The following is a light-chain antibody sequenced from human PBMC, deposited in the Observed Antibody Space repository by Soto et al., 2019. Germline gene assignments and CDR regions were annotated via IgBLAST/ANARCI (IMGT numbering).Light chain of an antibody. V-gene: IGKV3-20*01. J-gene: IGKJ1*01. CDR2: GAS. Sequence: EIVLTQSPGTLSLSPGERATLSCRASQSLISNSLAWYQQKPGQAPRLLIYGASSRATGIAVRFSGSGSGTDFTLTISRLEPVDFAVYYCQQYGSSPRTFGQGTKVEIK. CDR1: QSLISNS. CDR3: QQYGSSPRT.